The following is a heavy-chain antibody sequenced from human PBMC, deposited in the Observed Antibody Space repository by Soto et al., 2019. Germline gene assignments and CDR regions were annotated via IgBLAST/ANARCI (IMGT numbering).Heavy chain of an antibody. Sequence: QVQLVQSGAEVKKPGASVKVSCKASGYTFTSYYMHWVRQAPGQGLEWMGIINPSGGSTSYAQKFQGRVTMTRDTSTSTVYMELSSLRSEDTAVYYCARDYYDSSGYYYSAFDIWGQGTMVTVSS. D-gene: IGHD3-22*01. CDR3: ARDYYDSSGYYYSAFDI. CDR2: INPSGGST. J-gene: IGHJ3*02. CDR1: GYTFTSYY. V-gene: IGHV1-46*01.